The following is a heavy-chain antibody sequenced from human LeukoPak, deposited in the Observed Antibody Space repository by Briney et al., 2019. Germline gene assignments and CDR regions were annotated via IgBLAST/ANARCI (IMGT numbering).Heavy chain of an antibody. V-gene: IGHV3-74*01. D-gene: IGHD3-22*01. J-gene: IGHJ4*02. CDR3: ARDGQGDYYDSSGYFLDY. Sequence: PGGSLRLSCAASGFTFSSYTMNWVRQAPGKGLVWVPLVSLDGSTTTYADSVKGRFTISRDNAKNTLFLQMNSLKAEDTAVYYCARDGQGDYYDSSGYFLDYWGQGTLVTVSS. CDR2: VSLDGSTT. CDR1: GFTFSSYT.